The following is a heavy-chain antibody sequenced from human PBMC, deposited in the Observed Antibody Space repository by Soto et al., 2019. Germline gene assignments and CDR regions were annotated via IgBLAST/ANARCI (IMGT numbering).Heavy chain of an antibody. Sequence: EVQLVESGGGLVKPGGSLRLSCAASGFTFSNAWINWVRQAPGKGLEWVGRIKSKTDGGKTDYAEPVKGKLAISRDKSNNMVYLQMNSLKIEDTAVYYCTTDSYSTIIIVRFDYWGHGTLVTVSS. D-gene: IGHD3-22*01. CDR2: IKSKTDGGKT. CDR1: GFTFSNAW. CDR3: TTDSYSTIIIVRFDY. J-gene: IGHJ4*01. V-gene: IGHV3-15*07.